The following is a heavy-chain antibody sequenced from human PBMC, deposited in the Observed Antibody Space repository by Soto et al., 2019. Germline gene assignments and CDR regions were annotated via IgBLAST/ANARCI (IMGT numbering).Heavy chain of an antibody. CDR3: ASEAGPYYYYYGMDV. CDR1: GFTFSSYA. J-gene: IGHJ6*02. Sequence: QVQLVESGGGVVQPGRSLRLSCAASGFTFSSYAMHWVRQAPGKGLELVAVISYDGSNKYYSDSVKGRFTISRDNSKNRVYRQMTSLRAADRAVYYCASEAGPYYYYYGMDVWGQGTTVTVSS. V-gene: IGHV3-30-3*01. CDR2: ISYDGSNK. D-gene: IGHD6-25*01.